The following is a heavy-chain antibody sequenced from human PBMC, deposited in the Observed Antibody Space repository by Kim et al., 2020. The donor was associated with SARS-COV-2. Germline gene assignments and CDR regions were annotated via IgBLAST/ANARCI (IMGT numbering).Heavy chain of an antibody. J-gene: IGHJ6*02. CDR2: MNPNSGNT. Sequence: ASVKVSCKASGYTFTSYDINWVRQATGQGLEWMGWMNPNSGNTGYAQKFQGRVTMTRNTSISTAYMELSSLRSEDTAVYYCARSRSPKVVLVVYAAYYYGMDVWGQGTTVTVSS. D-gene: IGHD2-8*02. V-gene: IGHV1-8*01. CDR3: ARSRSPKVVLVVYAAYYYGMDV. CDR1: GYTFTSYD.